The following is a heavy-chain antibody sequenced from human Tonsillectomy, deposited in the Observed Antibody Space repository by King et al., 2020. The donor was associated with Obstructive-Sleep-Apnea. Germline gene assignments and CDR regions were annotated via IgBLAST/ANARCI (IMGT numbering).Heavy chain of an antibody. J-gene: IGHJ4*02. CDR2: IYSGGST. CDR3: ARLLQQLKSEFDY. Sequence: VQLVESGGGLVQPGGSLRLSCAASGFTVSSNYMSWVRQAPGKGLGWVSVIYSGGSTYYADSVKGRFTISRDNSKNTLYLQKNSLRAEDTAVYYCARLLQQLKSEFDYWGQGNLVTASS. D-gene: IGHD6-13*01. V-gene: IGHV3-66*04. CDR1: GFTVSSNY.